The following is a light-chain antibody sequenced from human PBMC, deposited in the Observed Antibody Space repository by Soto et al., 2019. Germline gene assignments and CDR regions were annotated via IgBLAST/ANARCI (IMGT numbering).Light chain of an antibody. J-gene: IGLJ1*01. Sequence: QSALTQSRSVSGSPGQSVTISCTGTSSDVGAYDYVSWYQQHPGKAPKLMIYDVNKRPSGVPDRFSGSKSGNAASLTISGLQAEDEADYYCCSYAGSPYVFGTGTKLTVL. CDR2: DVN. CDR3: CSYAGSPYV. CDR1: SSDVGAYDY. V-gene: IGLV2-11*01.